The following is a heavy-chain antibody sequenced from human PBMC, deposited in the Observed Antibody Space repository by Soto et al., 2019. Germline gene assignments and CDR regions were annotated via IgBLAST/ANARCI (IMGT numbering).Heavy chain of an antibody. J-gene: IGHJ4*02. Sequence: GGSLRLSCAASGFTFSSYSMNWVRQAPGKGLEWVSSISSSSSYIYYAASVKGRFTISRDNAKNPLYLQMNSLRAEDTAVYYCARERGYDSGAFDYWGQGTLVTVSS. CDR3: ARERGYDSGAFDY. CDR1: GFTFSSYS. D-gene: IGHD5-12*01. V-gene: IGHV3-21*01. CDR2: ISSSSSYI.